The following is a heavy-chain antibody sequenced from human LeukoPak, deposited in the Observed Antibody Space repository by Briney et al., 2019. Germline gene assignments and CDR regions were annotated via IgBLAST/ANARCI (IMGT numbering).Heavy chain of an antibody. CDR3: TKDRYCTTASCPFDY. V-gene: IGHV3-43*02. CDR2: ISGDGSST. J-gene: IGHJ4*02. CDR1: GLSFDEYA. D-gene: IGHD2-2*01. Sequence: PGGSLRLSCAASGLSFDEYAMHWVRQAPGKGLEWVSLISGDGSSTYYADSVKGRFTISRDNSKNSLYLQMNSLRTEDTALYYCTKDRYCTTASCPFDYWGQGTLVTASS.